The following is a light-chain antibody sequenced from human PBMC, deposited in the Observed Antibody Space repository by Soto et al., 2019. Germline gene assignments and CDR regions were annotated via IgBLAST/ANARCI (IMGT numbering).Light chain of an antibody. V-gene: IGKV3-11*01. CDR1: QSVSIS. J-gene: IGKJ5*01. CDR3: QQRSYSIT. CDR2: DAS. Sequence: EIVLAQSPATLSLSPGERATLSCRASQSVSISLAWYQQKPGQAPGLLIYDASNRAAVVPARFSGRGCGADFTLTISSLEPEDFAVYYCQQRSYSITFGPGTRLEIK.